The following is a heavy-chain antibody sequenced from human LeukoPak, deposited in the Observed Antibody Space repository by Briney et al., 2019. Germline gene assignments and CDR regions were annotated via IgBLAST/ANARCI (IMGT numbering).Heavy chain of an antibody. J-gene: IGHJ4*02. Sequence: GGSLRLSCTVSGFAFSGYAMSWVRQAPGKGPEWVSSIGARGDVTYSADSVKGRFTISRDNSKRTLFLQMNSPRAEDTAVYYCAKVHYTASFPGSFPGRNYFDSWGQGSLVTVSS. CDR1: GFAFSGYA. CDR2: IGARGDVT. CDR3: AKVHYTASFPGSFPGRNYFDS. V-gene: IGHV3-23*01. D-gene: IGHD1-26*01.